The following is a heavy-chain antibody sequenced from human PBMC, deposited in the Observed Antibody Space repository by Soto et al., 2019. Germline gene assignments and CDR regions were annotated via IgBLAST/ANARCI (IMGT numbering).Heavy chain of an antibody. CDR3: AGTSLGY. Sequence: GGSLRLSCAASGFTFDDYAMHWVRQAPGKGLEWVSGISWNSGSIGYADSVKGRFTISRDNAKNSLYLQMNSLRAEDTALYYCAGTSLGYWGQGTLVTVSS. CDR1: GFTFDDYA. J-gene: IGHJ4*02. V-gene: IGHV3-9*01. D-gene: IGHD1-1*01. CDR2: ISWNSGSI.